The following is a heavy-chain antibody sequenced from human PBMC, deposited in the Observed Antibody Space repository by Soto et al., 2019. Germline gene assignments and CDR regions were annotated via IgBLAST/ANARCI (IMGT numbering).Heavy chain of an antibody. CDR3: AKPKDIVVVVAAHDAFDI. Sequence: GSLGLSCAASGFTFSSYAMSWVRQAPGKGLEWVSAISGSGGSTYYADSVKGRFTIPRDNSKNTLYLQMNSLRAEDTAVYYCAKPKDIVVVVAAHDAFDIWGQGTMVTVSS. CDR1: GFTFSSYA. D-gene: IGHD2-15*01. CDR2: ISGSGGST. J-gene: IGHJ3*02. V-gene: IGHV3-23*01.